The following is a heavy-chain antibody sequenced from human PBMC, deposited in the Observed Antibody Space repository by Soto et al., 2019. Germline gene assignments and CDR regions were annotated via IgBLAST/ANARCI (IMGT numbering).Heavy chain of an antibody. CDR1: GFSFSSYC. J-gene: IGHJ4*02. CDR2: ISYDGSDQ. Sequence: GGSLRLSCAASGFSFSSYCMHWVRQAPGKGLEWVAVISYDGSDQYYADSVKGRFTISRDNSKSALYLQLDSLRPEDTALFYCAKGQYTGSAPPDFWGQGTLVTVSS. CDR3: AKGQYTGSAPPDF. V-gene: IGHV3-30*18. D-gene: IGHD1-26*01.